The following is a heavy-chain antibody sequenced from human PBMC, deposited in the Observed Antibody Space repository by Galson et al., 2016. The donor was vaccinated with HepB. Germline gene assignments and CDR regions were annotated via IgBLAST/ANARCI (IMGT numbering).Heavy chain of an antibody. CDR2: INPSDSYT. V-gene: IGHV5-10-1*01. J-gene: IGHJ3*02. CDR1: GYSFTTYW. CDR3: AHRVYYDFWFGYYDAFDN. Sequence: QSGAELKKPGESLRISCQGSGYSFTTYWITWVRQMPGKGLEWMGRINPSDSYTNYSPSFQGHVTLSIDKSINTAYLQWSSLKASDTATYYCAHRVYYDFWFGYYDAFDNWGQGTMVTVSS. D-gene: IGHD3-3*01.